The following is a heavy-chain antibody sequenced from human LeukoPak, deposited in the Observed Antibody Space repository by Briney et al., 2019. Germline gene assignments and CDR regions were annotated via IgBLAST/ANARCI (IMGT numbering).Heavy chain of an antibody. V-gene: IGHV4-34*01. CDR2: INHSGST. CDR1: GGSFSGYY. J-gene: IGHJ4*02. D-gene: IGHD3-22*01. CDR3: ARGHGGYYYDSSGYYLFG. Sequence: PSETLSLTCAVYGGSFSGYYWSWIRQPPGKGLEWIREINHSGSTNYNPSLKSRVTISVDTSKNQFSLKLSSVTAADTAVYYCARGHGGYYYDSSGYYLFGWGQGTLVTVSS.